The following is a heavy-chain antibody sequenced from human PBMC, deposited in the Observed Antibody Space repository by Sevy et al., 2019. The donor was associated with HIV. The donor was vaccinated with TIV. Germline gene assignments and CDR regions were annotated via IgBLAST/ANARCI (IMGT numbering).Heavy chain of an antibody. J-gene: IGHJ4*02. CDR2: FDPEDGKT. CDR1: GYTLTELS. V-gene: IGHV1-24*01. Sequence: ASVKVSCKVSGYTLTELSMHWVRQAPGKGLAWMGGFDPEDGKTIYAQKFQGRVTMTEDTSTDTAYMELSSLRSEDTAVYYCALGHYGSGSYYNDFDYWGQGTLVTVSS. CDR3: ALGHYGSGSYYNDFDY. D-gene: IGHD3-10*01.